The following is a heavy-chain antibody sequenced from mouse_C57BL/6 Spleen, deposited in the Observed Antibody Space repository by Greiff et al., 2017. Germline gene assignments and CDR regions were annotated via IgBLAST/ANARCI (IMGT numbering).Heavy chain of an antibody. Sequence: EVQLQQSGPELVKPGASVKISCKASGYTFTDYYMNWVKQSHGKSLEWIGDINPNNGGTRYNKKFKGKATLTVDKSSSTAYMEHRSLTSEDSAGYSCARSLYDYDDYWGQGTTLTVSS. CDR1: GYTFTDYY. CDR2: INPNNGGT. CDR3: ARSLYDYDDY. V-gene: IGHV1-26*01. J-gene: IGHJ2*01. D-gene: IGHD2-4*01.